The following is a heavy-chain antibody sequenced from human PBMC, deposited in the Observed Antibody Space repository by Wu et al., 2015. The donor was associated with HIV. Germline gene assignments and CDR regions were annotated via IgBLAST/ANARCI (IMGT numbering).Heavy chain of an antibody. V-gene: IGHV1-24*01. CDR2: FDPKHGEI. J-gene: IGHJ5*02. D-gene: IGHD6-19*01. CDR3: VTSSGWSNSWFDP. Sequence: QVQLVQSGAEVKKPGSSVKVSCKASGGIFSNYDINWVRQAPGQGLEWMGGFDPKHGEIIYAQKFQGRVTMTEDTSTDTAYMELISLKSEDTAVYYCVTSSGWSNSWFDPWGQGTLVTVSS. CDR1: GGIFSNYD.